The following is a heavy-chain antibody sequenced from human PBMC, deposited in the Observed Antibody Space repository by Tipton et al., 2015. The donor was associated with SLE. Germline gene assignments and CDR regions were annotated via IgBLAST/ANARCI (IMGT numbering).Heavy chain of an antibody. CDR2: ISGSGGII. Sequence: GSLRLSCAASGFTFRRNAMSWVRQAPGKGLEWVSHISGSGGIIYYADSVKGRFTISRDNSKNTLYLQMNSLRAEDTAVYYCAKDTRDGGAFDIWGQGTMVTVSS. D-gene: IGHD3-16*01. J-gene: IGHJ3*02. V-gene: IGHV3-23*01. CDR3: AKDTRDGGAFDI. CDR1: GFTFRRNA.